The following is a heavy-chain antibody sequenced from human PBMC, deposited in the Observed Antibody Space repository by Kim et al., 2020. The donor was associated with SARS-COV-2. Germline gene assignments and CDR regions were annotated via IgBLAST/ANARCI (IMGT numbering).Heavy chain of an antibody. Sequence: GGSLRLSCAASGFTFSSYGMHWVRQAPGKGLEWVAVIWYDGSNKYYADSVKGRFTISRDNSKNTLYLQMNSLRAEDTAVYYCARSEYYYDSSAPPGYWGQGTLVTVSS. V-gene: IGHV3-33*01. D-gene: IGHD3-22*01. CDR3: ARSEYYYDSSAPPGY. CDR2: IWYDGSNK. J-gene: IGHJ4*02. CDR1: GFTFSSYG.